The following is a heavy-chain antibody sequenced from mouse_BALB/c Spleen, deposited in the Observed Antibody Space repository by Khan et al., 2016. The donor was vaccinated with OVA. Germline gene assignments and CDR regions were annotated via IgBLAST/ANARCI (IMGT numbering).Heavy chain of an antibody. Sequence: VQLQQSGAELVKAGASVKMSCKASGYTFTSYWMHWVKQRLGQGLEWFAETNPTNGLTYYNEKFKSKATLTVDKSSSTAYMQLSGPTFEDSAVYYCARIKKIVATYFDYWGQGTTLTVSS. J-gene: IGHJ2*01. D-gene: IGHD1-1*01. CDR2: TNPTNGLT. CDR1: GYTFTSYW. CDR3: ARIKKIVATYFDY. V-gene: IGHV1S81*02.